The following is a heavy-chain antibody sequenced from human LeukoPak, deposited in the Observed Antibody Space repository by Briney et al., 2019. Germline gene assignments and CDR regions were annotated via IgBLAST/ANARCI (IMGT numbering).Heavy chain of an antibody. Sequence: ASVKVSCKASGYTFTSYYMHWVRQAPGQGLEWMGIINPSGGSTTYAQKFQGRVTMTRDTSTSTVYMELSSLRSEDTAVYYCAREGIVVVPAAMFDYWGQGTLVTVSS. CDR1: GYTFTSYY. J-gene: IGHJ4*02. CDR2: INPSGGST. V-gene: IGHV1-46*01. CDR3: AREGIVVVPAAMFDY. D-gene: IGHD2-2*01.